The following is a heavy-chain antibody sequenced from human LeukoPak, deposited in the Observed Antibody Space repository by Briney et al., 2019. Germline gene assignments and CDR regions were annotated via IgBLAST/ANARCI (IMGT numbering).Heavy chain of an antibody. V-gene: IGHV3-30-3*01. D-gene: IGHD3-22*01. CDR2: ISYGGSNK. Sequence: GGSLRLSCAASGFTFSSYAMHWVRQAPGKGLEWVAVISYGGSNKYYADSVKGRFTISRDNSKNTLYLQMNSLRAEDTAVYYCARPPISTMIVVQFDIWGQGTMVTVSS. CDR3: ARPPISTMIVVQFDI. CDR1: GFTFSSYA. J-gene: IGHJ3*02.